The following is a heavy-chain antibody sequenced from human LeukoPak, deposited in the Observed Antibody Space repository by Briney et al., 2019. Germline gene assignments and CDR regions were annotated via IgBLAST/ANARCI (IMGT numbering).Heavy chain of an antibody. D-gene: IGHD2-21*02. J-gene: IGHJ3*02. CDR2: INSDVSSI. CDR1: GFTSSSYW. Sequence: PGGSLRLSCAATGFTSSSYWMHWVRQAPGQGLVWVSRINSDVSSITYTDSVKGRFTISRDNSKNTLYLQMNSLRAEDTAVYYCAREKINRGIVVVTGGAFDIWGQGTMVTVSS. CDR3: AREKINRGIVVVTGGAFDI. V-gene: IGHV3-74*01.